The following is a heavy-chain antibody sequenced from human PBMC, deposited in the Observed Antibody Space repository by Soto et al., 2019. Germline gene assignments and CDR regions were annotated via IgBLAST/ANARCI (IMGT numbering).Heavy chain of an antibody. D-gene: IGHD6-6*01. CDR3: ERGSIAARHLPFDY. Sequence: QVQLQQWGAGLLKPSETLSLTCAVYGGSFSGYYWSWIRQPPGKGLEWIGEINHSGSTNYNPSLKSRVTISLDTSKNRFSLKLSSVTAVDTAVYYCERGSIAARHLPFDYWGQGTLVTVSS. CDR2: INHSGST. CDR1: GGSFSGYY. J-gene: IGHJ4*02. V-gene: IGHV4-34*01.